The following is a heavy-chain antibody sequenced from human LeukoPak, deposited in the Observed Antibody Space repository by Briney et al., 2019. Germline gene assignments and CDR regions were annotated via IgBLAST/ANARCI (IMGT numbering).Heavy chain of an antibody. J-gene: IGHJ1*01. CDR3: ARHYDSSGYDPAGYFQH. CDR1: GGTFSSYA. CDR2: IIPIFGTA. D-gene: IGHD3-22*01. V-gene: IGHV1-69*13. Sequence: SVKVSCKASGGTFSSYAISWVRQAPGQGLEWMGGIIPIFGTANYAQKLQGRVTITADESTSTAYMELSSLRSEDTAVYYCARHYDSSGYDPAGYFQHWGQGTLVTVSS.